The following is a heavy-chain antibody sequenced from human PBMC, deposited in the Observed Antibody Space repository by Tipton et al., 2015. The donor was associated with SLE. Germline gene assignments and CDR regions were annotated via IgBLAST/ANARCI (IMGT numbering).Heavy chain of an antibody. CDR1: GFTFSSYA. Sequence: SLRLSCAASGFTFSSYAMHWVRQAPGKGLEWVAVISYDGSNKYYADSEKGRFTISRDNSKNTLYLQMNSLRAEDTAVYYCARDPGEYGGNASDSYHYMDVWGKAPTVAVS. CDR2: ISYDGSNK. J-gene: IGHJ6*03. V-gene: IGHV3-30*04. CDR3: ARDPGEYGGNASDSYHYMDV. D-gene: IGHD4-23*01.